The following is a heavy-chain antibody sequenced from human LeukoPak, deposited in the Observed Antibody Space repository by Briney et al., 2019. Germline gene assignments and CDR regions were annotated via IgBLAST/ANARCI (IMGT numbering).Heavy chain of an antibody. Sequence: ASVKVSCKASGYTFTGYYMHWVRQAPGQGLEWMGWINPNSGGTNYAQKFQGRVTMTRDTSISTAYMELSRLRSDDTAVYYCARVCPAAYAFDIWGQGTMDTVSS. J-gene: IGHJ3*02. D-gene: IGHD6-13*01. CDR3: ARVCPAAYAFDI. CDR1: GYTFTGYY. CDR2: INPNSGGT. V-gene: IGHV1-2*02.